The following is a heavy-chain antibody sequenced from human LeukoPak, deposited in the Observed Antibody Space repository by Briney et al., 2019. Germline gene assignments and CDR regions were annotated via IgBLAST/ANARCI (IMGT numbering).Heavy chain of an antibody. CDR2: ISYDGSNK. D-gene: IGHD5-18*01. Sequence: PGRSLRLSCAASGFTFSSYAMHWVRQAPGKGLEWVAVISYDGSNKYYADSVKGRFTISRDNSKNTLYLQMNSLRAEDTAVYYCARDTAMEYGGEDNWFDPWGQGTLVTVSS. CDR1: GFTFSSYA. J-gene: IGHJ5*02. CDR3: ARDTAMEYGGEDNWFDP. V-gene: IGHV3-30-3*01.